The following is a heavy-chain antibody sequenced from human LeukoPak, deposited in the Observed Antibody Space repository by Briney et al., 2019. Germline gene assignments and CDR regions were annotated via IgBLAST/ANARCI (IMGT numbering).Heavy chain of an antibody. CDR2: IYYSGST. CDR3: ARTYSSSWYRFKGYFQH. J-gene: IGHJ1*01. CDR1: GGSISSSSYN. D-gene: IGHD6-13*01. Sequence: KPSETLSLTCTVSGGSISSSSYNWGWIRQPPGKGLEWIGSIYYSGSTYYNPSLKSRVTISVDTSKNQFSLKLSSVTAADTAVYYCARTYSSSWYRFKGYFQHWGQGTLVTVSS. V-gene: IGHV4-39*07.